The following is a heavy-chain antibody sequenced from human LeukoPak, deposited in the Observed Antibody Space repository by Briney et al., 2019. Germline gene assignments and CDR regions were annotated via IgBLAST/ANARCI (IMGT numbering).Heavy chain of an antibody. J-gene: IGHJ4*02. CDR1: GGSFSGYY. D-gene: IGHD3-10*01. Sequence: SETLSLTCAVYGGSFSGYYWSWIRRPPGKGLEWIGEINHSGSTNYNPSLKSRVTISVDTSKNQFSLKLSSVTAADTAVYYCARVPFITMVRGVIDYWGPGTLVTVSS. CDR3: ARVPFITMVRGVIDY. V-gene: IGHV4-34*01. CDR2: INHSGST.